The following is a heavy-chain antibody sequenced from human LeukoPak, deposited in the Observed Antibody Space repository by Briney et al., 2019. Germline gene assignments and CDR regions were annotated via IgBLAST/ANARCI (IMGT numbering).Heavy chain of an antibody. D-gene: IGHD1-1*01. V-gene: IGHV1-3*01. Sequence: ASVKVSCKASGYTFTSYAMHWVRQAPGQRLEWMGWINAGNGNTKYSQKFQGRVTITRDTSASTAYMELSSLRSEDTAVYYCARDTSMIQQTWFDPWGQGTLVTVSS. CDR3: ARDTSMIQQTWFDP. J-gene: IGHJ5*02. CDR2: INAGNGNT. CDR1: GYTFTSYA.